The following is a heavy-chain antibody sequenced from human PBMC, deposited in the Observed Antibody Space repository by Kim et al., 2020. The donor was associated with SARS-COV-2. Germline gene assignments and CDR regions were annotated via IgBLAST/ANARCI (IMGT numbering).Heavy chain of an antibody. Sequence: GGSLRLSCAASGFTFVDYAMYWVRQAPGKGLEWVASISWNSGNIGYADSVKGRFTISRDNVRNTLYLQMNSLRAEDTALYYCAKDMEYSYGYSYSYYYGMDVWGQGTTVTVSS. CDR3: AKDMEYSYGYSYSYYYGMDV. V-gene: IGHV3-9*01. J-gene: IGHJ6*02. CDR2: ISWNSGNI. CDR1: GFTFVDYA. D-gene: IGHD5-18*01.